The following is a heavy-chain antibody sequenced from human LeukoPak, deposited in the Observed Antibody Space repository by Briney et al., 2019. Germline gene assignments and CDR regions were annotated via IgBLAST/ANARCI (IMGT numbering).Heavy chain of an antibody. V-gene: IGHV1-2*02. CDR1: GYTFTGYY. CDR2: INPNNGGT. J-gene: IGHJ4*02. D-gene: IGHD5-24*01. CDR3: AREGVEMATLPGY. Sequence: GASVTVSCMASGYTFTGYYMHWLRQAPGQGLEGMGWINPNNGGTNYAQKFQGRVTMTRDTSISTAYMELSRLRSDDTAVYYCAREGVEMATLPGYWGRGTLVTVSS.